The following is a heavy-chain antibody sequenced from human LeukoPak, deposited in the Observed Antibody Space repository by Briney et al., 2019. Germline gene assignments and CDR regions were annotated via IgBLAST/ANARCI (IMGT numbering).Heavy chain of an antibody. D-gene: IGHD3-10*01. Sequence: ASVKVSCKASGYTFTSYGISWVRQAPGQGLEWMGWISAYNGNTNYAQKLQGRVTMTTDTSTSTAHMELRSLRSDDTAVYYCARDRKYYGSGSYFPDYWGQGTLVTVSS. CDR3: ARDRKYYGSGSYFPDY. J-gene: IGHJ4*02. CDR1: GYTFTSYG. V-gene: IGHV1-18*04. CDR2: ISAYNGNT.